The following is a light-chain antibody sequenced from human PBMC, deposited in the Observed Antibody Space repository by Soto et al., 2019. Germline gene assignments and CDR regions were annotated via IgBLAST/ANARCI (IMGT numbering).Light chain of an antibody. CDR1: SSDVGGYNY. Sequence: QSVLTQPASVSGSPGQSITIPCTGTSSDVGGYNYVSWYQQHPGKAPKLMIYDVSNRPSGVSNRFSGSKSGNTASLTISGLQAEDEADYYCSSYTISSTLVFGGGTKLTVL. J-gene: IGLJ2*01. V-gene: IGLV2-14*03. CDR2: DVS. CDR3: SSYTISSTLV.